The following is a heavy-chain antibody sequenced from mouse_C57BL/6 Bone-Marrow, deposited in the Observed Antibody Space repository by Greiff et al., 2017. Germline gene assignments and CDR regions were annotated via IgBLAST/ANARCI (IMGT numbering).Heavy chain of an antibody. CDR3: ARLGWLLRRFAY. D-gene: IGHD2-3*01. CDR2: INPGSGGT. CDR1: GYAFTNYL. J-gene: IGHJ3*01. Sequence: QVQLQQSGAELVRPGTSVKVSCKASGYAFTNYLIEWVKQRPGQGLEWIGVINPGSGGTNYNEKFKGKATLTADKSSSTAYMQLSSLTSEDSAVYFCARLGWLLRRFAYWGQGTLVTVSA. V-gene: IGHV1-54*01.